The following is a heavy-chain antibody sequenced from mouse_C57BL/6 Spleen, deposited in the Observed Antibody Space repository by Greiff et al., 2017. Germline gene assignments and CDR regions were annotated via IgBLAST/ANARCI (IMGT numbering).Heavy chain of an antibody. CDR2: INPGSGGT. D-gene: IGHD2-4*01. CDR1: GYAFTNYL. CDR3: ARCYYDYDRAMDY. V-gene: IGHV1-54*01. J-gene: IGHJ4*01. Sequence: VKLQESGAELVSPGTSVKVSCKASGYAFTNYLIEWVKQRPGQGLAWIGVINPGSGGTNYNEKFKGKATLTADKSSSTAYMQLSSLTSEDSAVYFCARCYYDYDRAMDYWGQGTSVTVSS.